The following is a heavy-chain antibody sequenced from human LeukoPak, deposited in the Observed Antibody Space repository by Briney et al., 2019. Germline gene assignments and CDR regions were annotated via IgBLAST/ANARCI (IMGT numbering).Heavy chain of an antibody. CDR1: GFTFSSYA. Sequence: GGSLRLSCAASGFTFSSYAMHWVRQAPGKGLEWVAVISYDGSNKYYADSVKGRFTISRDSSKNTLYLQMNSLRAEDTAVYYCARDPRTKYYFDYWGQGTLVTVSS. CDR2: ISYDGSNK. V-gene: IGHV3-30-3*01. D-gene: IGHD1-1*01. J-gene: IGHJ4*02. CDR3: ARDPRTKYYFDY.